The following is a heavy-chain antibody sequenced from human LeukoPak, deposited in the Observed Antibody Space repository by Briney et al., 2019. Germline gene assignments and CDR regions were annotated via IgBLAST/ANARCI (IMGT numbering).Heavy chain of an antibody. CDR2: IRNKANSYTT. CDR3: ARARYSANDYSDY. Sequence: GGSLRLSCAASGFTFSNAWMSWVRQAPGKGLEWVGRIRNKANSYTTEYAASVKGRFTFSRDDSKNSLYLQMSSLKTEDTALYYCARARYSANDYSDYWGQGTLVTVSS. D-gene: IGHD1-26*01. J-gene: IGHJ4*02. V-gene: IGHV3-72*01. CDR1: GFTFSNAW.